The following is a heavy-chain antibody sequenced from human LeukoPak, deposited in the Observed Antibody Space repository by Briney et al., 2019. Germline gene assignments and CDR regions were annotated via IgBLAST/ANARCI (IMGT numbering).Heavy chain of an antibody. CDR2: IRWNGGRT. D-gene: IGHD3-10*01. J-gene: IGHJ4*02. Sequence: GGSLRLSCAASGFTFDNYGINWVRQAPGKGLEWVSRIRWNGGRTGYANSVKGRFTISRDNSKNTLYLQMNSLRAEDTAVYYCAKTLNMVRGVTTDYWGQGTLVTVSS. CDR1: GFTFDNYG. V-gene: IGHV3-20*04. CDR3: AKTLNMVRGVTTDY.